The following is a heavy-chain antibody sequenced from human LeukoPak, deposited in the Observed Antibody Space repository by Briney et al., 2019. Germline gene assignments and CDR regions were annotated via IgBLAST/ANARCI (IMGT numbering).Heavy chain of an antibody. CDR2: IYYSGNT. CDR1: GGSISSSSYY. J-gene: IGHJ5*02. D-gene: IGHD3-10*01. V-gene: IGHV4-39*07. Sequence: SETLSLTCTVSGGSISSSSYYWGWIRQPPGKGLEWIGSIYYSGNTYYNPSLKSRVTISLDTSKNQFSLKLSSVTAADTAVYYCARVNRAYGSGKTAQNWFDPWGQGTLVTVSS. CDR3: ARVNRAYGSGKTAQNWFDP.